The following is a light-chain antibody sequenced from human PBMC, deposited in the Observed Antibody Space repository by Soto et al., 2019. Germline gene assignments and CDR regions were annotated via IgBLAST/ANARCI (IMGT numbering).Light chain of an antibody. Sequence: QCALTQPASVSGSPGQSSTISCTGTSSDVGGYNYVSWYQQHPGKAPKLMIYDVSNRPSGVSNRFSGSKSGNTASLTISGLQAEDEADYYCSSYTSSSPPYVFGTGTKLTVL. CDR1: SSDVGGYNY. J-gene: IGLJ1*01. V-gene: IGLV2-14*01. CDR3: SSYTSSSPPYV. CDR2: DVS.